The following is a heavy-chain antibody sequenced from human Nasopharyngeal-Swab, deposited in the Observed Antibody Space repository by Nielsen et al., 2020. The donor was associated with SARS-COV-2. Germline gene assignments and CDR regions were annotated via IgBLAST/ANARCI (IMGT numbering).Heavy chain of an antibody. CDR2: ISSSSSTI. J-gene: IGHJ6*03. CDR3: ARVPGIAVAGTLLPYYYYYMDV. CDR1: GFTFSSYS. D-gene: IGHD6-19*01. Sequence: GESLKISCAASGFTFSSYSMNWVRQAPGKGLEWVSYISSSSSTIYYADSVKGRFTISRDNAKNSLYLQMNSLRAEDTAVYYCARVPGIAVAGTLLPYYYYYMDVWGKGTTVTVSS. V-gene: IGHV3-48*01.